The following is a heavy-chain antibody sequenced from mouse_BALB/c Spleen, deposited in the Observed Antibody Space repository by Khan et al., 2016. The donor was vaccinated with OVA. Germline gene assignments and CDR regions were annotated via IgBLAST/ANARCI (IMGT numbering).Heavy chain of an antibody. CDR2: IYPGGDYI. J-gene: IGHJ1*01. Sequence: QVRLQQSGVELVRPGTSVKISCKASGYTFTNYWLGWVKQRPGHGLEWIGDIYPGGDYINYNEKFKGKATLTAGASSSTAYIQLNSLTSEDSAVYFCTRWATWYFDVWGAGTTVTVSS. CDR3: TRWATWYFDV. CDR1: GYTFTNYW. V-gene: IGHV1-63*02. D-gene: IGHD3-1*01.